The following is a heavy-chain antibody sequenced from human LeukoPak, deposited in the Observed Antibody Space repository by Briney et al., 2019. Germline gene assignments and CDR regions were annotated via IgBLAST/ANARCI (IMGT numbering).Heavy chain of an antibody. D-gene: IGHD2-15*01. J-gene: IGHJ5*02. CDR2: IITIFGIA. V-gene: IGHV1-69*04. CDR1: GGTFTIYA. Sequence: SVKVSSKASGGTFTIYAISWVRQAPGQGLEWMGRIITIFGIANYAQKFQGRVTITADKSTSTAYIELSSLRSADTAVYYCARSHTQEEFCGGGRCYPTVWWFDHWGQGTLVTVSS. CDR3: ARSHTQEEFCGGGRCYPTVWWFDH.